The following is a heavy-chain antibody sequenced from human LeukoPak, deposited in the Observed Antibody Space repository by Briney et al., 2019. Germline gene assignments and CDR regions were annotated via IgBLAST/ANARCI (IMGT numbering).Heavy chain of an antibody. CDR1: GFTFSSYW. CDR2: ITSAGEST. J-gene: IGHJ4*02. CDR3: ARDRPNYYGTNGHYYRRDGDY. Sequence: PGGSLRLSCAASGFTFSSYWMSWVRQAPGKGLEWVSSITSAGESTYYAGSVKGRFTISRDNSRNTLYLQMNSLRAEDTAIYYCARDRPNYYGTNGHYYRRDGDYWGQGTLVTVSS. D-gene: IGHD3-22*01. V-gene: IGHV3-23*01.